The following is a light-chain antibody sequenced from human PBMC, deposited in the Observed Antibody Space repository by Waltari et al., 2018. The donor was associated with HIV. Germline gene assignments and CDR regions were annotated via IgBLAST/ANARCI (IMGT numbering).Light chain of an antibody. CDR3: TSYITGVTIL. CDR2: EAN. J-gene: IGLJ2*01. CDR1: SRDLRTYNY. V-gene: IGLV2-14*01. Sequence: QSALTQPASVSGSLGQSITISCIGSSRDLRTYNYVSWYQHNPDKAPKLVIYEANSRPSGVAFRFSGSKSGNTASLTISWLQADDEGDYYCTSYITGVTILFGGGTKVTVL.